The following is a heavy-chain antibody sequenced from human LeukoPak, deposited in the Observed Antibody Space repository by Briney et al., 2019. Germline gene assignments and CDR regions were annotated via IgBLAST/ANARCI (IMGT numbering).Heavy chain of an antibody. V-gene: IGHV4-34*01. D-gene: IGHD3-10*01. CDR1: GGSFSGYY. CDR3: ASAAYGSGSYSGDY. CDR2: INHSGST. Sequence: SETLSLTCAVYGGSFSGYYWSWIRQPPGKGLEWIGEINHSGSTNYNPSLKSRVTISVDTSKNQFSLKLSSVTAADTAVYYCASAAYGSGSYSGDYWGEGTLVTVS. J-gene: IGHJ4*02.